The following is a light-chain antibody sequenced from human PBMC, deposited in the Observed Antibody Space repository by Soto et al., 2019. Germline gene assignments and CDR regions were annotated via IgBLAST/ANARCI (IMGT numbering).Light chain of an antibody. CDR1: QSVSSTL. CDR3: QQYGTSPQT. Sequence: EIVLTQSPGTLSLSPGERATLSCRASQSVSSTLLAWFQQKPGQAPRILIYGASSRATGIPDRFSGSGSGTDFTLTISRLEPEDFAVYYCQQYGTSPQTFGQGTKVEIK. J-gene: IGKJ1*01. V-gene: IGKV3-20*01. CDR2: GAS.